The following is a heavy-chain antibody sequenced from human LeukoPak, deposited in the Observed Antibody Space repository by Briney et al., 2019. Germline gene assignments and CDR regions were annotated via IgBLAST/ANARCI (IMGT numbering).Heavy chain of an antibody. D-gene: IGHD1-14*01. Sequence: SETLSLTCTVSGGSISSYYWSWIRQPPGKGLEWIGEINHSGSTNYNPSLKSRVTISVDTSKNQFSLKLSSVTAADTAVYYCASGHRWTGMYYFDYWGQGTLVTVSS. J-gene: IGHJ4*02. V-gene: IGHV4-34*01. CDR3: ASGHRWTGMYYFDY. CDR1: GGSISSYY. CDR2: INHSGST.